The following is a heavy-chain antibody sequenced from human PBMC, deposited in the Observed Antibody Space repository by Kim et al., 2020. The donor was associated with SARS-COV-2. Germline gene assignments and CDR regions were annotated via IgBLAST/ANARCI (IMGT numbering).Heavy chain of an antibody. CDR1: GGSISSSSYY. CDR3: ARHVVAAAAVLS. J-gene: IGHJ5*02. V-gene: IGHV4-39*02. CDR2: IYFSGST. Sequence: SETLSLTCTVSGGSISSSSYYWAWIRQPPGKGLEWIGSIYFSGSTYYNPSLKSRVTISVNTSKDHFSLKLSSVTAADTAVYYCARHVVAAAAVLSWGQGTLVTVSS. D-gene: IGHD6-13*01.